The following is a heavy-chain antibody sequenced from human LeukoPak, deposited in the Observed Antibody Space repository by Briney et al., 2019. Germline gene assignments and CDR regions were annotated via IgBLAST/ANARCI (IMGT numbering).Heavy chain of an antibody. CDR1: GDSISSYS. Sequence: SETLSLTCTVSGDSISSYSWSWIRQPPGKGLEWIGYIYYSGSTNYNPSLKSRVTISVDMSKNQFSLKLSSVTAADTAVYYCATHPPKVCTGGSCTDYWGQGTLVTVSS. D-gene: IGHD2-15*01. CDR2: IYYSGST. CDR3: ATHPPKVCTGGSCTDY. V-gene: IGHV4-59*01. J-gene: IGHJ4*02.